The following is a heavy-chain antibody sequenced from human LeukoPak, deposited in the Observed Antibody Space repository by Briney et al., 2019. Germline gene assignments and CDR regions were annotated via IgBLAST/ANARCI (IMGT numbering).Heavy chain of an antibody. CDR2: IYYSGST. J-gene: IGHJ4*02. Sequence: PSETLSLTCTVSGGSISSSSYYWGWIRQPPGKGLEWIGSIYYSGSTYYNPCLKSRVTISVATSKNQFYLKLSSVTAANTAVYYCARLRGSGTWKYFDYWGQGTLVTVSS. CDR1: GGSISSSSYY. V-gene: IGHV4-39*01. D-gene: IGHD3-10*01. CDR3: ARLRGSGTWKYFDY.